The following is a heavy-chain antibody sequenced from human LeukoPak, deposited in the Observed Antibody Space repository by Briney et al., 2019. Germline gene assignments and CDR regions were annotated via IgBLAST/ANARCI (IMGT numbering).Heavy chain of an antibody. Sequence: AETQSLTCTVSGDSISRYHWSWLRQPPGKGLVGVEYIYYSGSTKYTPSLKGRVTISVDTSKNPFSLKLSSVTAADTAVYYCARHDLWNRWFDYWGQGTLVTVSS. J-gene: IGHJ4*02. D-gene: IGHD3-3*01. CDR2: IYYSGST. V-gene: IGHV4-59*12. CDR3: ARHDLWNRWFDY. CDR1: GDSISRYH.